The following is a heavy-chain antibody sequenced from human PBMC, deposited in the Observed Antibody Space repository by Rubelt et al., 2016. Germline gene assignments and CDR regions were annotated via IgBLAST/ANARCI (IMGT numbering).Heavy chain of an antibody. Sequence: QVQLQESGPGLVRPSETLSLTCTVSGGSISSYYWSWIRQPPGKGLEWIGYIYYSGSTSYNPSLKSRVTISEETSKNQFSLRVGSVTAAYTAVYYCARQDSWYYFDHWGQGTLVTVSS. V-gene: IGHV4-59*08. CDR1: GGSISSYY. J-gene: IGHJ4*02. D-gene: IGHD4-11*01. CDR3: ARQDSWYYFDH. CDR2: IYYSGST.